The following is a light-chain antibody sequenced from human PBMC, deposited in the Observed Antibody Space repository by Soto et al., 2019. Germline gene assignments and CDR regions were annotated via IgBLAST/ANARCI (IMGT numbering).Light chain of an antibody. V-gene: IGKV4-1*01. CDR1: QSVLYSSNNKNY. Sequence: DIVMTQSPDSLAVSLGERATINCKSSQSVLYSSNNKNYLAWYQHKPGQPPMLLLYWASTRESGVPDRFSGSGSGTDFTLTISSLQAEDVAVYYCQQYYTNPWTFGQGTKVEIK. CDR3: QQYYTNPWT. J-gene: IGKJ1*01. CDR2: WAS.